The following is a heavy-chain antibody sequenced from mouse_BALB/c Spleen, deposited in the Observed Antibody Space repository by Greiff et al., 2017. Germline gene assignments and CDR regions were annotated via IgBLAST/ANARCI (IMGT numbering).Heavy chain of an antibody. J-gene: IGHJ4*01. V-gene: IGHV14-3*02. CDR2: IDPANGNT. CDR3: ASPWDYYAMDY. Sequence: EVQLQQSGAELVKPGASVKLSCTASGFNIKDTYMHWVKQRPEQGLEWIGRIDPANGNTKYDPKFQGKATITADTSSNTAYLQLSSLTSEDTAVYYCASPWDYYAMDYWGQGTSVTVSS. CDR1: GFNIKDTY. D-gene: IGHD4-1*01.